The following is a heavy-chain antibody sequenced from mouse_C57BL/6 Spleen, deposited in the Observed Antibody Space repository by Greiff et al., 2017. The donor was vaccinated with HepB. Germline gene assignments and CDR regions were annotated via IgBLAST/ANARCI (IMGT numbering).Heavy chain of an antibody. CDR2: ISYSGST. V-gene: IGHV3-1*01. Sequence: VQLKQSGPGMVKPSQSLSLTCTVTGYSITSGYDWHWIRHFPGNKLEWMGYISYSGSTNYNPSLKSRISITHDTSKNHFFLKLNSVTTEDTATYYCASDADSNWFAYWGQGTLVTVSA. D-gene: IGHD2-5*01. CDR3: ASDADSNWFAY. J-gene: IGHJ3*01. CDR1: GYSITSGYD.